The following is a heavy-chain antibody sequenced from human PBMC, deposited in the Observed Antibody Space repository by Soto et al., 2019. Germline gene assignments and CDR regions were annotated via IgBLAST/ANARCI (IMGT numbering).Heavy chain of an antibody. CDR3: ARGYVNYGDYVFDY. J-gene: IGHJ4*02. D-gene: IGHD4-17*01. CDR1: GYTFSSYY. V-gene: IGHV1-46*01. CDR2: INPSGGYT. Sequence: ASVKVSCKASGYTFSSYYMNWVRQAPGQGLEWLGIINPSGGYTTYAQRFLGRVTMTSDTSTSTAYMELRSLRSDDTAVYYCARGYVNYGDYVFDYWGQGTLVTVSS.